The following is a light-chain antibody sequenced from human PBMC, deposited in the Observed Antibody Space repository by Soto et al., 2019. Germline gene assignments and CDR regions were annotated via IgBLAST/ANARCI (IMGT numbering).Light chain of an antibody. CDR3: QQYGSSPET. CDR2: GAS. Sequence: EIVLTQSPGTLSLSPGERATLSCRASQSVSDSSLAWYHQKPGQAPRLLIYGASRRATGIPDTFSGSGSGTDFTLTISRLEPEDFAVYYCQQYGSSPETFGQGTKVEIK. CDR1: QSVSDSS. V-gene: IGKV3-20*01. J-gene: IGKJ1*01.